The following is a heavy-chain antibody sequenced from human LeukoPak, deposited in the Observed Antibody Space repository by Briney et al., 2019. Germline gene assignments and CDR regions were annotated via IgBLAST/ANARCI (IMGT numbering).Heavy chain of an antibody. Sequence: PSETLSVTRMGTRGFHLKYLWHWVGPPPGKRLEWIANIFTSDYNNYNPSLTGQVTISLEQSKNQFSLGATSVTAADTAVYYCARHANTMRRGVRGYGMDVWGQGTTVTVSS. V-gene: IGHV4-4*08. CDR2: IFTSDYN. J-gene: IGHJ6*02. CDR1: RGFHLKYL. CDR3: ARHANTMRRGVRGYGMDV. D-gene: IGHD3-10*01.